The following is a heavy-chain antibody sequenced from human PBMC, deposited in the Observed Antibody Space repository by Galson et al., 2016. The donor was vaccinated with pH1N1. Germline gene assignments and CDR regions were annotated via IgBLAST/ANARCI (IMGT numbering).Heavy chain of an antibody. J-gene: IGHJ4*02. V-gene: IGHV3-48*03. Sequence: SCAASGFSFKTCEMHWVRQAPGKGLEWVSYIIGSGSITNYADSVRGRFTISRDNAKNSVFLQMDSLRAEDTAIYYCVREIRDDYNYGNFDYWGQGTLVTVSS. CDR3: VREIRDDYNYGNFDY. CDR1: GFSFKTCE. CDR2: IIGSGSIT. D-gene: IGHD5-24*01.